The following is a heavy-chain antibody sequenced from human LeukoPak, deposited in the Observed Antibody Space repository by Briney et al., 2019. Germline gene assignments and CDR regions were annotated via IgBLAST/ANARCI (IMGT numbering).Heavy chain of an antibody. D-gene: IGHD2-8*01. CDR2: INHSGTT. J-gene: IGHJ5*02. CDR3: ARGGRYCTNGVCYMRFDP. CDR1: GGSFSDYY. Sequence: PSETLSLTCAVYGGSFSDYYWSWIRQPPGKGLEWIGEINHSGTTNYSPSLKSRVSISVDTSKNQFSLKLSSVTAADTAVYYCARGGRYCTNGVCYMRFDPWGQGTLVTVSS. V-gene: IGHV4-34*01.